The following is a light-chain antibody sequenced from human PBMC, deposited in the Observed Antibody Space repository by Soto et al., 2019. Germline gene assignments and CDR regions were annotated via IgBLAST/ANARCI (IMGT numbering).Light chain of an antibody. CDR3: QQYSGSPPLT. Sequence: ENVLTQSPGTLSLSPGERATLSCRASQSISSSYLAWYQQKAGHPPRLLIYGASNRATGIPDRFSGSGSGTEFTLTISRLEPEDFAVYYCQQYSGSPPLTFGGGTKVEIK. V-gene: IGKV3-20*01. J-gene: IGKJ4*01. CDR1: QSISSSY. CDR2: GAS.